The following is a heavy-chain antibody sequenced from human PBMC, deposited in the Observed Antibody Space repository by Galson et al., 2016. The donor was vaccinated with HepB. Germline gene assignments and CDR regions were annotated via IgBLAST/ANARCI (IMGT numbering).Heavy chain of an antibody. CDR3: ARGVGYGSGSHFDY. J-gene: IGHJ4*02. CDR2: IWYDGSNK. CDR1: GFTFSSYG. D-gene: IGHD3-10*01. V-gene: IGHV3-33*01. Sequence: SLRLSCAASGFTFSSYGMHWVRQAPGKGLEWMAVIWYDGSNKYYADSVKGRFTISRVNSKNALYLQMNSLGAEDTAVYYCARGVGYGSGSHFDYWGQGTLVTVSS.